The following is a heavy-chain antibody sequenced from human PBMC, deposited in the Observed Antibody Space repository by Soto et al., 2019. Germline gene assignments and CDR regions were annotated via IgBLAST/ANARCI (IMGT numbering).Heavy chain of an antibody. J-gene: IGHJ4*02. CDR1: GFTVSSNY. Sequence: EVPLVESGGGLVQPGGSLRLSCAASGFTVSSNYMSWVRQAPGQGLEWVSAIYSGGSTYYADSVKGSFTISRDDAKNTLYFQINSLIAEDTAVYYCARCGCSASYCFYFDYWGQGTLVTVSS. CDR3: ARCGCSASYCFYFDY. V-gene: IGHV3-66*01. D-gene: IGHD3-10*02. CDR2: IYSGGST.